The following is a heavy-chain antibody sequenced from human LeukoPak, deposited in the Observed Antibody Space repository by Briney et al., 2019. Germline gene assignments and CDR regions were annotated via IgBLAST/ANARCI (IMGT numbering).Heavy chain of an antibody. CDR3: AKDILGWSFDY. V-gene: IGHV3-23*01. CDR2: VSTSGVGT. D-gene: IGHD4-23*01. Sequence: GGTLRLSCAASGFTFSSFAMSWIRQAPGKGLEWVSSVSTSGVGTYYADSVKGRFTISRDNSKNTVYLQMNSLRAEDTALYYCAKDILGWSFDYWGQGTLVTVSS. J-gene: IGHJ4*02. CDR1: GFTFSSFA.